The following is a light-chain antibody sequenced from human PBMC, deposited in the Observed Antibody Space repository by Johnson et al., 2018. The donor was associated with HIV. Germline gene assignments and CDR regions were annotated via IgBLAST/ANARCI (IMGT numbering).Light chain of an antibody. Sequence: QSVLTQPPSVSAAPGQKVTISCSGSSSNIGNNYVSWYQQVPGTAPKLLIYENNKRPSGIPDRFSGSKSGTSATLGITGLQTGDEAEYYCGTWDSSLSAYVFGTWTKVTVL. J-gene: IGLJ1*01. CDR1: SSNIGNNY. CDR2: ENN. CDR3: GTWDSSLSAYV. V-gene: IGLV1-51*02.